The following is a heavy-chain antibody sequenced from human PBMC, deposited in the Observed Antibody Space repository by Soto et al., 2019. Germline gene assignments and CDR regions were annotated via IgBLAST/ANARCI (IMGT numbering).Heavy chain of an antibody. CDR1: GYSLTSYY. D-gene: IGHD3-16*01. V-gene: IGHV1-46*01. CDR3: ARRETQFGEDTFGI. CDR2: IYPSGGDT. J-gene: IGHJ3*02. Sequence: ASVKVSCKASGYSLTSYYIHWVRQAPGQGLEWVGIIYPSGGDTSYPQKFQGRVTMTSDTSTSTVYMELSSLRSEDTAVYYCARRETQFGEDTFGIWGQGTMVTVSS.